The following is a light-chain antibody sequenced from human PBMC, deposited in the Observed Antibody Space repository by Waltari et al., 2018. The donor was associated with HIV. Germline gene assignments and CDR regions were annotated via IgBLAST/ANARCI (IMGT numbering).Light chain of an antibody. Sequence: QSALTQPPSASGSPGQSVTISCTGTSSDVGGYTYVSWYQQHPGKAPTLMIYEFSKRPSGVPDRFSGSKSGNTASLTVSGLQAEDEADYYCSSYAGSNNFVVFGGGTKLTVL. CDR1: SSDVGGYTY. J-gene: IGLJ2*01. CDR3: SSYAGSNNFVV. V-gene: IGLV2-8*01. CDR2: EFS.